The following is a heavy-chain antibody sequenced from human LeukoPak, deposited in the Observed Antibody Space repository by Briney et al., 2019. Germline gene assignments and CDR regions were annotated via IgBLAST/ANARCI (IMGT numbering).Heavy chain of an antibody. D-gene: IGHD3-10*01. V-gene: IGHV4-34*01. Sequence: PSETLSLTCAVYGGSFSGYYWSWIRQPPGKGLEWIGEINHSGSTNYNPSLKSRVTISVDTSKNQFSLKPSSVTAADTAVYYCARVRRAVDYWGQGTLVTVSS. J-gene: IGHJ4*02. CDR2: INHSGST. CDR1: GGSFSGYY. CDR3: ARVRRAVDY.